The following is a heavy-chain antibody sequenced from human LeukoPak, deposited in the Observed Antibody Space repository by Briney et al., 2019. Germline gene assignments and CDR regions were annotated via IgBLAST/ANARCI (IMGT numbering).Heavy chain of an antibody. Sequence: ASVKVSCKASGYTFRSYGFSWVRQAPGQGLEWMGWISPYNGNTNYAQRFQGRVTMTTDTSTSTAYMELRSLRFDDTAVYYCAIDGGYFDYWGRGTLVTVSS. CDR3: AIDGGYFDY. CDR2: ISPYNGNT. V-gene: IGHV1-18*01. J-gene: IGHJ4*02. CDR1: GYTFRSYG.